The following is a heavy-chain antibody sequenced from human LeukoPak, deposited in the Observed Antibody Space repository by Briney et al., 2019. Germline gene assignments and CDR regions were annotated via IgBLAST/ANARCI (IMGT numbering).Heavy chain of an antibody. CDR2: IYHSGST. Sequence: PSETLSLTCAVSGGSISSGGYSWSWIRQPPGKGLEWIGYIYHSGSTYYNPSLKSRVTISVDRSKNQFSLKLSSVTAADTAVYYCARRMSAGVYNWFDPWGQGTLVTVSS. D-gene: IGHD6-6*01. CDR3: ARRMSAGVYNWFDP. V-gene: IGHV4-30-2*01. J-gene: IGHJ5*02. CDR1: GGSISSGGYS.